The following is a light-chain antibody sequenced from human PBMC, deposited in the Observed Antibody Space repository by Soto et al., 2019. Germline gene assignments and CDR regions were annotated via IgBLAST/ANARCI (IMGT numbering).Light chain of an antibody. Sequence: DIQMTQSPSSLSASVGDRVTITCRASQSISGYLNWYQQKPGKAPKLLIYAASILKSGVPSRSSGSGSGTDFTLTISSLQPEDFATYYCQQSYSTLTFGPGTKVDIK. V-gene: IGKV1-39*01. CDR2: AAS. CDR3: QQSYSTLT. CDR1: QSISGY. J-gene: IGKJ3*01.